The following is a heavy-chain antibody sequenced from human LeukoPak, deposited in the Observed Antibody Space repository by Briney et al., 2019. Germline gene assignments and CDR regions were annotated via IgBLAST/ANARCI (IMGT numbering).Heavy chain of an antibody. Sequence: PSETLSLTCTVSGDSISAYYWSWIRQPAGRGLEWIGRIHASGSTRYNPSLKSRVTMSVDTSKNQFSLKLTSMTAADTALYFCARGMSAAYDYNWFDSWGQGTLVTVSS. V-gene: IGHV4-4*07. CDR2: IHASGST. CDR1: GDSISAYY. D-gene: IGHD5-12*01. CDR3: ARGMSAAYDYNWFDS. J-gene: IGHJ5*01.